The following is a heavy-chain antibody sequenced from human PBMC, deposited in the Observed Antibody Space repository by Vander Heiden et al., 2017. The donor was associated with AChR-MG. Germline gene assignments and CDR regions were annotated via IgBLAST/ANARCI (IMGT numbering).Heavy chain of an antibody. Sequence: ELRRLGPGGGLVQPGGPLRLSGEALGSTFSGYAMSWVRQAPGKGLEWVSAISGSGGSTYYADSVKGRFTISRDNSKNTLYLQMNSLRAEDTAVYYCAKDQYDFWRGEGYYFDYWGQGTLVTVSS. CDR1: GSTFSGYA. CDR3: AKDQYDFWRGEGYYFDY. D-gene: IGHD3-3*01. J-gene: IGHJ4*02. CDR2: ISGSGGST. V-gene: IGHV3-23*01.